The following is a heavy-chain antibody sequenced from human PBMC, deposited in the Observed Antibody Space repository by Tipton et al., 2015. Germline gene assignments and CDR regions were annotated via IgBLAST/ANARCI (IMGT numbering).Heavy chain of an antibody. CDR2: IYDEDRT. J-gene: IGHJ6*02. D-gene: IGHD1-26*01. CDR3: ARGREPYYYYGMDV. Sequence: GLVKPSETLSLTCTVSAGSVSSNRYYWSWIRQSPGKGLEWIGYIYDEDRTNYNPVLKSRVTISVDTSKNKFSLRLTSVTAADTAVYYCARGREPYYYYGMDVWGQGTTVTISS. V-gene: IGHV4-61*01. CDR1: AGSVSSNRYY.